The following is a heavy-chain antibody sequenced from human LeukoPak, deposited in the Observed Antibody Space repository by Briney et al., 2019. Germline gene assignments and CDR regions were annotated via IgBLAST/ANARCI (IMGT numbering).Heavy chain of an antibody. V-gene: IGHV4-39*01. D-gene: IGHD3-3*01. CDR1: GGSISSSNYY. CDR3: QSRFLEWLLDY. Sequence: PSETLSLTCTVSGGSISSSNYYWGWIRQPPGKGLEWIGSIYYGGYTYYNPSLKSRVTISVDTSKNQFSLKLSSVTAADTAIYYCQSRFLEWLLDYWGQGTLVTVSS. CDR2: IYYGGYT. J-gene: IGHJ4*02.